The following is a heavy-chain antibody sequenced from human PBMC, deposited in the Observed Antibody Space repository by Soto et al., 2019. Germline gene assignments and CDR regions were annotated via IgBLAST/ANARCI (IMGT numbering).Heavy chain of an antibody. J-gene: IGHJ6*03. CDR1: GGSISSSSYY. CDR3: ARHGYCSGGSCQWGYYYYMDV. V-gene: IGHV4-39*01. D-gene: IGHD2-15*01. CDR2: IYYSGST. Sequence: QLQLQESGPGLVKPSETLSLTCTVSGGSISSSSYYWGWIRQPPVKGLVWIGSIYYSGSTYYNPALKSRVTISVDTSKNQFSLKLSSVTAADTAVYYCARHGYCSGGSCQWGYYYYMDVWGKGTTVTVSS.